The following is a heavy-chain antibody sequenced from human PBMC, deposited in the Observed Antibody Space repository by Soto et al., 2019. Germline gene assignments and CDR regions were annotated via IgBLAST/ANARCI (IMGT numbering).Heavy chain of an antibody. J-gene: IGHJ4*02. CDR2: IYYSGST. Sequence: PPETLSLTCTVSGDTISSYYWSWIRPPPGKALEWIGYIYYSGSTTYNPSLKSRVTISVGTSKNQFSLKLSSVTAADTAVYYCARVGSPSLDYWGQGTLVTVSS. D-gene: IGHD2-15*01. V-gene: IGHV4-59*01. CDR3: ARVGSPSLDY. CDR1: GDTISSYY.